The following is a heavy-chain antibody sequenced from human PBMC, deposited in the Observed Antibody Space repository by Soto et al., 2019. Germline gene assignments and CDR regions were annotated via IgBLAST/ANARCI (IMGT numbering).Heavy chain of an antibody. D-gene: IGHD3-3*01. CDR1: GGAFNSFH. J-gene: IGHJ4*02. V-gene: IGHV1-69*08. Sequence: VQLVQSGAEVKRPGSSVKVSCKSSGGAFNSFHFNWVRQSPGQGLEWMGRIIPMLDRTQYAQMFQGRVTINADKSTSTAYMEMSGLESGDTAVYYGARGTVTLFGVVTPPDYWGQGTLVTVSS. CDR3: ARGTVTLFGVVTPPDY. CDR2: IIPMLDRT.